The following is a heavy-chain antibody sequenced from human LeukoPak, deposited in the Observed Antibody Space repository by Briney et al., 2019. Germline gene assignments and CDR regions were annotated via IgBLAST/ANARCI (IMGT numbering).Heavy chain of an antibody. Sequence: ASVKVSCKTSGYIFTNYGISWVRQAPGQGLEWMGWISAYNGNTNYAQKVQGRVTMTTDTSTSTAYMEMRSLRSDDTAVYYCAREGYSGYGGYYYYGMDVWGKGTTVTVPS. CDR2: ISAYNGNT. D-gene: IGHD5-12*01. CDR1: GYIFTNYG. J-gene: IGHJ6*04. V-gene: IGHV1-18*04. CDR3: AREGYSGYGGYYYYGMDV.